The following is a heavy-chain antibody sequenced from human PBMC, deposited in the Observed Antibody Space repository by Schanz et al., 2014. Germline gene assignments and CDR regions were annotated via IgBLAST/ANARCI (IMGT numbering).Heavy chain of an antibody. CDR1: PRTFSSYT. V-gene: IGHV1-69*08. J-gene: IGHJ4*02. Sequence: QVQLVQSGAAVKKPGSSVQVSCKASPRTFSSYTISWARQAPGQGLEWMGRVISILGIPNYAQKVQGRVTFTADKSTSTAYMERTSLGFDDTAVYDCARDYSAYGGSDFDYWGQGTLVTVSS. CDR3: ARDYSAYGGSDFDY. D-gene: IGHD2-15*01. CDR2: VISILGIP.